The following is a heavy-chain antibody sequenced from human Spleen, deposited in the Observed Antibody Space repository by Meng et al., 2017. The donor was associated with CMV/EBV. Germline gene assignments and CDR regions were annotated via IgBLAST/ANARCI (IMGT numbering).Heavy chain of an antibody. CDR3: AKDQSEDYFFYYAMDV. CDR2: IWYDGSKK. Sequence: LSLTCAASGFIFSSYGMHWVRQAPGKGLEWVAVIWYDGSKKYYADSVKGRFSISRDNSKNTLYLQMNSLRAEDTAVYYCAKDQSEDYFFYYAMDVWGQGTTVTVSS. V-gene: IGHV3-33*06. J-gene: IGHJ6*02. CDR1: GFIFSSYG.